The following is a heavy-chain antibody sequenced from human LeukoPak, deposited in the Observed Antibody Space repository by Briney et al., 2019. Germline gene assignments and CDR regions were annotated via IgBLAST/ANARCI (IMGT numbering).Heavy chain of an antibody. CDR2: ISSSSTYI. V-gene: IGHV3-21*01. D-gene: IGHD2-2*01. J-gene: IGHJ4*02. CDR1: GFTFTTYS. CDR3: ARGYCRSTSCRFDY. Sequence: GGSLRLSCAASGFTFTTYSMNWVRQAPGKGLEWVSSISSSSTYIYYADSVKGRFTISRDNAKNSLYLQMNSLRAEDTAVYYCARGYCRSTSCRFDYWGQGTRVTVSS.